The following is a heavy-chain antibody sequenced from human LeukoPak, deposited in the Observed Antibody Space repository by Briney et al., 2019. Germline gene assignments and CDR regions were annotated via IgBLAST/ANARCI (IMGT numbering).Heavy chain of an antibody. CDR3: ARDSGTTGEVKFDP. V-gene: IGHV4-59*01. J-gene: IGHJ5*02. CDR1: GGSSRRYY. Sequence: SVTLSLTCTFSGGSSRRYYWSWMRQPPGKGLVCSGYLYYSGSTNYNPSLKSRLTRSVDTSKNQCSLQLSSVTAADTAVYYCARDSGTTGEVKFDPWGQGTLVTVSS. D-gene: IGHD3-10*01. CDR2: LYYSGST.